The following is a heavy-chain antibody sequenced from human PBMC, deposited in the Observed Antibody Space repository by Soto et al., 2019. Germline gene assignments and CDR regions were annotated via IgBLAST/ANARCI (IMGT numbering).Heavy chain of an antibody. Sequence: QVQLVQSGAEVKKPGSSVKVSCKASGGTFSSYAISWVRQAPGQGLEWMGGIIPIFGTANYAQKFQGRVAITADESTSTAYMELSSLRSEDTAVYYCARALPTPYSSSSGAFDIWGQGTMVTVSS. CDR1: GGTFSSYA. V-gene: IGHV1-69*01. CDR2: IIPIFGTA. J-gene: IGHJ3*02. CDR3: ARALPTPYSSSSGAFDI. D-gene: IGHD6-6*01.